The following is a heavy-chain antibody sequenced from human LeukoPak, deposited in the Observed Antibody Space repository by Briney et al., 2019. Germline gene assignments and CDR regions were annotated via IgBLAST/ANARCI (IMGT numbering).Heavy chain of an antibody. V-gene: IGHV3-30*02. CDR1: GFIFSHYG. D-gene: IGHD3-10*01. Sequence: GGSLRLSFGASGFIFSHYGMHWVRQAPGKGLEWVAYLEKDGDDIMYGDSVKGRFTISRDNSKNKVYLQMNSLRSEDTAVYYCAKDSGTLHGGPDFWGQGTLVSVSS. CDR2: LEKDGDDI. CDR3: AKDSGTLHGGPDF. J-gene: IGHJ4*02.